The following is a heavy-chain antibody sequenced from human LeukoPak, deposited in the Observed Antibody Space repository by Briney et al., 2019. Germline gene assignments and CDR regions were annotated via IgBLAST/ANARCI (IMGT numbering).Heavy chain of an antibody. J-gene: IGHJ4*02. CDR1: GFTFSSYW. CDR2: IKQDGSQK. D-gene: IGHD4-17*01. Sequence: GGSLRLSCVASGFTFSSYWMSWVRQAPGEGLEWVANIKQDGSQKYYAGSVKGRFTMSRDNANNSLYLQMNSLRGEDTAVYYCARGGTTVTPKNFDYWGQGTLVTVSS. CDR3: ARGGTTVTPKNFDY. V-gene: IGHV3-7*01.